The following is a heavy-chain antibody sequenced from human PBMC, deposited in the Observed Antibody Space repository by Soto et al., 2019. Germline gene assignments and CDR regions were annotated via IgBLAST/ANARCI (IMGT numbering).Heavy chain of an antibody. J-gene: IGHJ4*02. V-gene: IGHV1-18*01. CDR2: ISAHNGNT. CDR3: ARGRYGDY. D-gene: IGHD1-1*01. Sequence: QVHLVQSGAEVKKPGASVKVSCKASGYTFTSYGITWVRQAPGQGLEWMGWISAHNGNTDYAQKLQGRAIVTRDTSTSPAYMELRSLISDDTAVYYCARGRYGDYWGQGALVTVSS. CDR1: GYTFTSYG.